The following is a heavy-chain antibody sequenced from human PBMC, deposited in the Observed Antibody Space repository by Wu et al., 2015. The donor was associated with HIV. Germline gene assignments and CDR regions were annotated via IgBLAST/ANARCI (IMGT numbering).Heavy chain of an antibody. CDR1: GYTFTSYD. V-gene: IGHV1-8*03. D-gene: IGHD2-2*01. CDR2: MNPNSGNT. Sequence: QVQLVQSGAEVKKPGASVKVSCKASGYTFTSYDINWVRQATGQGLEWMGWMNPNSGNTGYAQKFQGRVTITRNTSISTAYMELSSLRSEDTAVYYCARDQGXSSTSCSNDAFDIWGQGQWSPSLQ. J-gene: IGHJ3*02. CDR3: ARDQGXSSTSCSNDAFDI.